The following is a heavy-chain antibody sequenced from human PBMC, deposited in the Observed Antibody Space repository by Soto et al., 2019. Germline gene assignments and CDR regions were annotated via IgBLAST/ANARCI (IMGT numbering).Heavy chain of an antibody. CDR1: GYSFTSYW. V-gene: IGHV5-51*01. D-gene: IGHD2-15*01. J-gene: IGHJ3*02. Sequence: GESLKISCKGSGYSFTSYWIGWVRQMPGKGLEWMGIIYPGDSDTRYSPSFQGQVTISADKSISTAYLQWSSLKASDTAMYYCAGGYCSGGSYYHDAFDIWGQGTKVTVSS. CDR2: IYPGDSDT. CDR3: AGGYCSGGSYYHDAFDI.